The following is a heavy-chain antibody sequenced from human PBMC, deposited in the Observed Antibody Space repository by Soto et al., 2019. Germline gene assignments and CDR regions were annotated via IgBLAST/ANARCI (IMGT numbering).Heavy chain of an antibody. V-gene: IGHV3-23*01. J-gene: IGHJ4*02. CDR3: ANRVYGDSVWFDY. D-gene: IGHD4-17*01. CDR1: GFSFSDYA. Sequence: EVQLLESGGGLVQPGGSLRLSCAASGFSFSDYAMSWVRQAPGKGLEWVSIISGDAGSTKYVDSVKGRFTISRVNSKNTVYLQMNSLRAEDTAMYYCANRVYGDSVWFDYWGQGTLVTVSS. CDR2: ISGDAGST.